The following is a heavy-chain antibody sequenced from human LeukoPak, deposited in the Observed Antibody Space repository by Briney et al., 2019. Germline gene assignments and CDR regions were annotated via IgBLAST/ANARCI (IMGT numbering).Heavy chain of an antibody. V-gene: IGHV4-59*01. J-gene: IGHJ3*02. CDR2: IYYSGST. D-gene: IGHD3-22*01. Sequence: PSETLSLTCTVSGGSISSYYWSWIRQPPGKGLEWIGYIYYSGSTNYNPSLKSRVTISVDTSKNQFSLKLSSVTAADTAVYYCARDRGSVPNYYDSSGYRAFDIWGQGTMVTVSS. CDR3: ARDRGSVPNYYDSSGYRAFDI. CDR1: GGSISSYY.